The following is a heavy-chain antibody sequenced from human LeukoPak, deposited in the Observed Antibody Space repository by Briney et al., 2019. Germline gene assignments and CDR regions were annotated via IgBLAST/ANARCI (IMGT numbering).Heavy chain of an antibody. CDR3: EKGFVTGTIGLDY. CDR1: GFTFSSYA. Sequence: PGGSLRLSCAASGFTFSSYAMHWVRQAPGKGLEYVSAISSNGGSTYYANSVKGRFTISRDNSKNTLCLQMNSLRAEDTAVYYCEKGFVTGTIGLDYWGQGTLVTVSS. D-gene: IGHD6-19*01. CDR2: ISSNGGST. V-gene: IGHV3-64*01. J-gene: IGHJ4*02.